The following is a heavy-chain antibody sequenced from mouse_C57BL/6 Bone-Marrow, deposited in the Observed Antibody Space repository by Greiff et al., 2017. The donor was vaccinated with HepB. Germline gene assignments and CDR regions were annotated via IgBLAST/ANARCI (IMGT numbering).Heavy chain of an antibody. V-gene: IGHV1-82*01. Sequence: VMLVESGPELVKPGASVKISCKASGYAFSSSWMNWVKQRPGKGLEWIGRIYPGDGDTNYNGKFKGKATLTADKSSSTAYMQLSSLTSEDSAVYFCASDDGYHGGFAYWGQGTLVTVSA. D-gene: IGHD2-3*01. CDR3: ASDDGYHGGFAY. CDR2: IYPGDGDT. CDR1: GYAFSSSW. J-gene: IGHJ3*01.